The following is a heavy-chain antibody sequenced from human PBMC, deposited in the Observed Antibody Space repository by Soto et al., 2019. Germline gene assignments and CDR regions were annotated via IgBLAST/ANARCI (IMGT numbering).Heavy chain of an antibody. CDR3: ARANRDFWSGQTYYYYGMDV. J-gene: IGHJ6*02. D-gene: IGHD3-3*01. CDR2: IYYSGST. CDR1: GGSISSYY. V-gene: IGHV4-59*01. Sequence: PSETLSLTCTVSGGSISSYYWSWIRQPPGKGLEWIGYIYYSGSTNYNPSLKSRVTISVDTSKDQFSLKLSSVTAADTAVYYCARANRDFWSGQTYYYYGMDVWGQGTTVTVSS.